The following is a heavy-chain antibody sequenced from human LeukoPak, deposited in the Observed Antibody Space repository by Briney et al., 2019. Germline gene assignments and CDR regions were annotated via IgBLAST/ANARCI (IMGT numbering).Heavy chain of an antibody. Sequence: PSETLSLTCAVYGGSFSAFYWSWIRQPPGKGLEWIGEINHRGNTNYNPSLKSRVTISVDTSKSQFSLKLSSVTAADTAVYYCAGRPDYYTLYYLDYWGQGTLVTVSS. J-gene: IGHJ4*02. D-gene: IGHD3-10*01. CDR1: GGSFSAFY. V-gene: IGHV4-34*01. CDR3: AGRPDYYTLYYLDY. CDR2: INHRGNT.